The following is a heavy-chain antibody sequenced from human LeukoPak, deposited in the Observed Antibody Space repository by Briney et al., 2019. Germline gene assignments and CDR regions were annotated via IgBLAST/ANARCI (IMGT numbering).Heavy chain of an antibody. V-gene: IGHV3-7*01. J-gene: IGHJ4*02. D-gene: IGHD2-2*01. CDR1: GFTFSSYW. CDR2: IKQDGSEK. CDR3: ARAHWGYCSSTSCYGYYFDY. Sequence: GGSLRLSCAASGFTFSSYWMSWVRQAPGKGLEWVANIKQDGSEKYYVDSVKGRFTISRDNAKNSLYLQMNSLRAEDTAVYYCARAHWGYCSSTSCYGYYFDYWGQGTLVTVSS.